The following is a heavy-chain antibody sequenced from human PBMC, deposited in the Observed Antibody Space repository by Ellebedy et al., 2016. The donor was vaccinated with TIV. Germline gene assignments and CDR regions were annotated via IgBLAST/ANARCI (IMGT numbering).Heavy chain of an antibody. CDR1: GGSISSSNW. CDR2: IYHSGST. Sequence: GSLRLSCAVSGGSISSSNWWSWVRQPPGKGLEWIGEIYHSGSTNYNPSLKSRVTISVDKSKNQFSLKLSSVTAADTAVYYCARARGSNYGMDVWGQGTTVTVSS. V-gene: IGHV4-4*02. J-gene: IGHJ6*02. CDR3: ARARGSNYGMDV. D-gene: IGHD6-13*01.